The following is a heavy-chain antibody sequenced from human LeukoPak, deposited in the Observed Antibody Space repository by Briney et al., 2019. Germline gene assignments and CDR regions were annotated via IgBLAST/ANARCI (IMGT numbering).Heavy chain of an antibody. Sequence: SETLSLTCTVSGGSISSSSYYWGWIRQPPGKGLEWIGSIYYSGSTYYNPSLKSRVTISVDTSKNQFSLKLSSVTAADTAVYYCARVGDSSPSYFDYWGQGTLVTVSS. V-gene: IGHV4-39*01. CDR2: IYYSGST. J-gene: IGHJ4*02. CDR3: ARVGDSSPSYFDY. CDR1: GGSISSSSYY. D-gene: IGHD6-19*01.